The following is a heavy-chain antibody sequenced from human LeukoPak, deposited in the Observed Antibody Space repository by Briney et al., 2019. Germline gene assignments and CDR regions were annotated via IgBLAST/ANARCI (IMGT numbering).Heavy chain of an antibody. Sequence: GGSLRLSCAASGFTFSSYGMHWVRQAPGKGLEWVAFIRYDGSNKYYADSVKGRFTISRDNSKNTLYLQMNSLRAEDTAVYYCARHIAAAGEFDYWGQGTLVTVSS. J-gene: IGHJ4*02. CDR3: ARHIAAAGEFDY. CDR1: GFTFSSYG. CDR2: IRYDGSNK. V-gene: IGHV3-30*02. D-gene: IGHD6-13*01.